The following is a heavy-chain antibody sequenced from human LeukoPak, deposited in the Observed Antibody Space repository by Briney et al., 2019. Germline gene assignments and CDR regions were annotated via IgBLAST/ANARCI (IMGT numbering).Heavy chain of an antibody. J-gene: IGHJ1*01. CDR1: GFTFSSYG. D-gene: IGHD6-13*01. Sequence: GGSLRLSCAASGFTFSSYGMHWVRQAPGKGLEWVAVISYDGSNKYYADSVKGRFTISRDNSKNTLYLQMNSLRAEDTAVYYCAKDQALAAAGLEYFRHWGQGTLVTVSS. CDR3: AKDQALAAAGLEYFRH. CDR2: ISYDGSNK. V-gene: IGHV3-30*18.